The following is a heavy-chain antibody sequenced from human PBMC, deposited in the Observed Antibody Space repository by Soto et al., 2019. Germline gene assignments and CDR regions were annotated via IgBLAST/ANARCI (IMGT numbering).Heavy chain of an antibody. V-gene: IGHV3-7*01. CDR1: GFTFNSYW. Sequence: GGSLRLSCAASGFTFNSYWMTWVRQAPGKGLEWVANIKQDGSEKYYVDSVRGRFTISRDNAKNSLYLQMNSLRAEDTAVYYCARDRADPDYYYYYYIDVWGKGTTVTVSS. CDR2: IKQDGSEK. CDR3: ARDRADPDYYYYYYIDV. J-gene: IGHJ6*03.